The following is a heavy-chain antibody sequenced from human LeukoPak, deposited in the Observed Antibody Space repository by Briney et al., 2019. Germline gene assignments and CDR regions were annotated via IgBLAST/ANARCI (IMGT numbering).Heavy chain of an antibody. CDR2: MNPNRGDT. Sequence: ASVKVSCEASGYTFTACYMHWVRQATGQGLEWMGWMNPNRGDTNYAQNFQDRVTMTRDTSISTAYMELSGLTSDDTAVYYCAREEYCSTSSCAHDYWGQGTLVTVSS. CDR1: GYTFTACY. CDR3: AREEYCSTSSCAHDY. J-gene: IGHJ4*02. D-gene: IGHD2-2*01. V-gene: IGHV1-2*02.